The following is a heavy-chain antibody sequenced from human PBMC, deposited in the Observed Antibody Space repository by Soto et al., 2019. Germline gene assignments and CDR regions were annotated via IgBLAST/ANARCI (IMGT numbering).Heavy chain of an antibody. D-gene: IGHD4-17*01. CDR2: ISGSGDTT. J-gene: IGHJ4*02. V-gene: IGHV3-23*04. CDR3: VKDDGGYPSTAPH. Sequence: EVRLVESGGGLVQPGGSLRLSCAAAGITISNYPMSWVSQAPGKGLDWVSGISGSGDTTYYADSAKGRFTISKDISKNSLFLQLDSLRVEDSALYFCVKDDGGYPSTAPHWGQGTLVTVSP. CDR1: GITISNYP.